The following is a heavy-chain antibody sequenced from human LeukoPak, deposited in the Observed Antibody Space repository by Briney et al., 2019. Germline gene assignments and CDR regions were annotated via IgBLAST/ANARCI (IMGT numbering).Heavy chain of an antibody. J-gene: IGHJ4*02. D-gene: IGHD5-18*01. CDR1: GFTFSSYG. CDR3: AKSSDTAMVRYYFDY. CDR2: IWYGGSNK. Sequence: GGSLRLSCAASGFTFSSYGMHWVRQAPGKGLEWVAVIWYGGSNKYYADSMKGRFTISRDNSKNTLYLQMNSLRAEDAAVYYCAKSSDTAMVRYYFDYWGQGTLVTVSS. V-gene: IGHV3-30*02.